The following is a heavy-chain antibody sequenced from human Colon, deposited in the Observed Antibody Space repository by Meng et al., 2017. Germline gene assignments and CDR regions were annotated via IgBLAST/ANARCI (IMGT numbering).Heavy chain of an antibody. Sequence: SETLSLTCTVSGDSISSDFWSWIRQSPGKGLEWIGYIHYRGTTKYNPSLKSRVTISVDRSRNKFSLSLSTVTAADTAVYYYARDRENMDYYYAIDVWGQGTTVTVSS. CDR2: IHYRGTT. CDR1: GDSISSDF. CDR3: ARDRENMDYYYAIDV. V-gene: IGHV4-59*01. D-gene: IGHD2/OR15-2a*01. J-gene: IGHJ6*02.